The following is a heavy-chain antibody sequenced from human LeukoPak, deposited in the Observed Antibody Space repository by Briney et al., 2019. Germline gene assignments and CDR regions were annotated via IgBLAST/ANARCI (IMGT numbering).Heavy chain of an antibody. CDR2: IKQDESEK. J-gene: IGHJ3*01. CDR1: GFSFSSYW. V-gene: IGHV3-7*01. D-gene: IGHD2-2*01. CDR3: ARLSDSISCFGFDV. Sequence: GGSLRLSCEASGFSFSSYWMSWVRQAPGKGLEWVANIKQDESEKYYVGSVRGRFTISRDNAKNSLYLQMNSLRADGTAVYYCARLSDSISCFGFDVWGHGTTVTVSS.